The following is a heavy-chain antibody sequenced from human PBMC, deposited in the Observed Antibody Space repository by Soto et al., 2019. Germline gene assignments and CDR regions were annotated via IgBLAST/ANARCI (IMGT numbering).Heavy chain of an antibody. CDR3: ARGGRSSDNGMDV. D-gene: IGHD6-6*01. CDR2: ISSRSYTI. J-gene: IGHJ6*02. V-gene: IGHV3-48*02. Sequence: EVQLVESGGGLVQPGGSLRLSCAASGFSFSTYSMNWVRQAPGKGLEWVSYISSRSYTIYYIDSVKGRFTISRDNAKSLLYLQMNSLRDEDTAVYYCARGGRSSDNGMDVWGQGTTVTVSS. CDR1: GFSFSTYS.